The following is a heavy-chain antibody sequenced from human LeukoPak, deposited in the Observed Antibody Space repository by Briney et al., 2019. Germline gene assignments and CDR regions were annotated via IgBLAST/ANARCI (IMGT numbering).Heavy chain of an antibody. CDR3: ARGRSDTAGFVGF. V-gene: IGHV3-7*01. J-gene: IGHJ4*02. CDR1: GFSFSNYC. D-gene: IGHD2-8*02. Sequence: GGSLRLSCAASGFSFSNYCTNWVRQAPGKALEWVANIKQDGSEKYYVDSVKGRFTISRDNAKNSLYLQMNSLTAEDTAIYYCARGRSDTAGFVGFWGQGTLVTVSS. CDR2: IKQDGSEK.